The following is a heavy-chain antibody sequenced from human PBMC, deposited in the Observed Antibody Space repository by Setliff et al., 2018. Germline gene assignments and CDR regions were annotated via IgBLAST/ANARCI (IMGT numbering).Heavy chain of an antibody. V-gene: IGHV3-7*01. CDR1: GFTFSGYW. J-gene: IGHJ4*02. D-gene: IGHD3-10*01. Sequence: GVLRLSCAASGFTFSGYWMTWVRQAPGKGLEWVAAINPAGSEKYYVNYLKGRFTISRDNAKNSLYLQMNILEVEDTAVYYCVRDWASGDDHWGRGTLVTVSS. CDR3: VRDWASGDDH. CDR2: INPAGSEK.